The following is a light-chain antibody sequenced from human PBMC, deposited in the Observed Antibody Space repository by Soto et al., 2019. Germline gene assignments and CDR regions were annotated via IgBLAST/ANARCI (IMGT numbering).Light chain of an antibody. CDR3: SSYTSSSTLVV. V-gene: IGLV2-14*01. CDR1: SSDVGGYNY. Sequence: QSALTQPASVSGSPGQSLTISCIGTSSDVGGYNYVSWYQQHPGKAPKLMIYDVSNRPSGVSNRFSGSKSGNTASLTISGLQAEDEADYYCSSYTSSSTLVVFGGGTKLTVL. J-gene: IGLJ2*01. CDR2: DVS.